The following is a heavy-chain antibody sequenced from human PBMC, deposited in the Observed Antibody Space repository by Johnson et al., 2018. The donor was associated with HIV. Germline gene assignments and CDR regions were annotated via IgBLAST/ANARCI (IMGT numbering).Heavy chain of an antibody. Sequence: EVHLVESGGGVVQPGRSLRLSCAASGFTFDDYAMHWVRQAPGKGLEWVSGISWNSGSIGYADSVKGRFTISRDNAKNSLYLQINSLRAEDTAVYYCARSRECSGGSCPDAFDIWGQGTMVTVSS. V-gene: IGHV3-9*01. CDR3: ARSRECSGGSCPDAFDI. CDR1: GFTFDDYA. CDR2: ISWNSGSI. J-gene: IGHJ3*02. D-gene: IGHD2-15*01.